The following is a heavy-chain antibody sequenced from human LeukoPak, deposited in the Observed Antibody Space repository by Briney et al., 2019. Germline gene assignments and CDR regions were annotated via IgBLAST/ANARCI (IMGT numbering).Heavy chain of an antibody. J-gene: IGHJ4*02. CDR1: GFTVSSNY. V-gene: IGHV3-66*02. CDR2: IYSGGST. D-gene: IGHD6-19*01. Sequence: GGSLRLSCAASGFTVSSNYMSWVRQAPGKGLEWVSVIYSGGSTYYADSVKGRFTISRDNSKNTLYLQMNSLRAEDTAVYYCAKDSRETLAGTEDYWGRGTLVTVSS. CDR3: AKDSRETLAGTEDY.